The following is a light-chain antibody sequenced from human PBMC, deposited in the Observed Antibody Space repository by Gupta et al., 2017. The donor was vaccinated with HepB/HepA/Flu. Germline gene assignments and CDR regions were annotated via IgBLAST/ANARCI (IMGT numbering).Light chain of an antibody. Sequence: SYVLTQPPSVSVAPGKTARITCGGNNSGSKSVHWYQQKPGQAPVLVIYYDSDRPSGIPERFSGSNSGNTATLTISRVEAGDEADYYCQVWDSSSWVFGGGTKLTVL. CDR2: YDS. CDR1: NSGSKS. CDR3: QVWDSSSWV. J-gene: IGLJ3*02. V-gene: IGLV3-21*04.